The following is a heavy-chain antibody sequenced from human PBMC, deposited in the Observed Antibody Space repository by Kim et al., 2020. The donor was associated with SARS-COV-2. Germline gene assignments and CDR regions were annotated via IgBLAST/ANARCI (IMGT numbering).Heavy chain of an antibody. Sequence: GGSLRLSCAASGFTFSSYSMNWVRQAPGKGLEWVSSISSSSSYIYYADSVKGRFTISRDNAKNSLYLQMNSLRAEDTAVYYCARVRGVRGVIPHYYYYGMDVWGQGTTVTVSS. CDR1: GFTFSSYS. CDR2: ISSSSSYI. V-gene: IGHV3-21*01. CDR3: ARVRGVRGVIPHYYYYGMDV. D-gene: IGHD3-10*01. J-gene: IGHJ6*02.